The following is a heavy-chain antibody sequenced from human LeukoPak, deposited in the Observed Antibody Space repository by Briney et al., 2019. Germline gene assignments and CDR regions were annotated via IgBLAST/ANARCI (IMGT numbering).Heavy chain of an antibody. Sequence: GDSLKISCKSSGDSFIAYWIAWVRQMPGKGLEWMGIIFPGDSETIYSPSLQGQVTISADKSINTAYLRWSSLKASDTAMYYCATSESQTRFDYWGQGTLVTVSS. CDR2: IFPGDSET. J-gene: IGHJ4*02. V-gene: IGHV5-51*01. CDR3: ATSESQTRFDY. CDR1: GDSFIAYW. D-gene: IGHD1/OR15-1a*01.